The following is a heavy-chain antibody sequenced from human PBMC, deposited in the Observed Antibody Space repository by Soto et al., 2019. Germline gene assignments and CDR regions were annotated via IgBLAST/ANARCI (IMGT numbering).Heavy chain of an antibody. CDR3: ARDMSGGSYNYYYGMDV. D-gene: IGHD1-26*01. Sequence: EVQLLESGGGLGQPGGSLRLSCAASGFTFSSYAMTWVRQAPGRGLEWVSAISGTGSPTYYADSVQGRFTISRDNSQNTLYMQMNSLRADDTAVYYCARDMSGGSYNYYYGMDVWGQGTTVTVSS. V-gene: IGHV3-23*01. J-gene: IGHJ6*02. CDR2: ISGTGSPT. CDR1: GFTFSSYA.